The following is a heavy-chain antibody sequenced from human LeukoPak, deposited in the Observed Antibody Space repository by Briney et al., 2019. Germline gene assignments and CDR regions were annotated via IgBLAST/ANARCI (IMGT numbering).Heavy chain of an antibody. CDR2: IYYSGST. J-gene: IGHJ3*02. D-gene: IGHD1-26*01. CDR1: GGSFSGYY. V-gene: IGHV4-34*01. CDR3: ARDKREWELNDAFHI. Sequence: SENLSLTCAVYGGSFSGYYWGWLRQPPGKGLEWIGSIYYSGSTYYNPSLKRRVTISVDTSKNQFSLKLSSVTAADTAVYYCARDKREWELNDAFHIWGQGTMVTVSS.